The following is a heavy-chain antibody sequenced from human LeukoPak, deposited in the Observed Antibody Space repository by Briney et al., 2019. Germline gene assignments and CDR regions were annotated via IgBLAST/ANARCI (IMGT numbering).Heavy chain of an antibody. CDR2: MNPNSGNT. CDR3: ARGTRGWYGSN. D-gene: IGHD6-19*01. V-gene: IGHV1-8*02. Sequence: GASVKVSCKASGYTFTSYYMHWVRQAPGQGLEWMGWMNPNSGNTGYAQKFQGRVTMTRNTSISTAYMELSSLRSEDTAVYYCARGTRGWYGSNWGQGTLVTVSS. J-gene: IGHJ4*02. CDR1: GYTFTSYY.